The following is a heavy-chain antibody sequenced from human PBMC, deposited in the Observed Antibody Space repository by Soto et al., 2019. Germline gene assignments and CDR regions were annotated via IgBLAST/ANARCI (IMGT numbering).Heavy chain of an antibody. D-gene: IGHD5-12*01. V-gene: IGHV3-30*18. Sequence: PGGSLRLSCAASGLAFSAFGMLWVRQTPGKGLELVAFISSHGDKRYYGDSVQGRFTVSRDDSKNTLYLQMTSLRPEDTAVYYCAKDSMASGYGDYFDFWGQGTPVTVSS. CDR2: ISSHGDKR. CDR3: AKDSMASGYGDYFDF. CDR1: GLAFSAFG. J-gene: IGHJ4*02.